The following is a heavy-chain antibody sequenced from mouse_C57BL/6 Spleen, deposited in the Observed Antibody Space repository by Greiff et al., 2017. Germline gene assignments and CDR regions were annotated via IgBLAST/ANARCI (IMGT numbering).Heavy chain of an antibody. Sequence: VQLKQSGAELVRPGASVKLSCTASGFNIKDSYMHWVKQRPEQGLEWIGRIDPEDGDTEYAPKFQGKPTMTADTSSNTAYLQLSSLTSEDTAVYYCTPYDDWFAYWGQGTLVTVSA. V-gene: IGHV14-1*01. CDR2: IDPEDGDT. CDR3: TPYDDWFAY. J-gene: IGHJ3*01. CDR1: GFNIKDSY. D-gene: IGHD2-12*01.